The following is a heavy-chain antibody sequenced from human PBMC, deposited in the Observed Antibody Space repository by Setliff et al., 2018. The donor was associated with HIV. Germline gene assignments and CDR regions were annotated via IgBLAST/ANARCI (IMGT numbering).Heavy chain of an antibody. CDR1: GGSISNYY. CDR2: ISYTGST. D-gene: IGHD3-10*01. V-gene: IGHV4-59*01. Sequence: ASETLSLTCTVSGGSISNYYWSWLRQPPGKGLEWIGHISYTGSTNYNPSLKSRVTISVDTSKNQFSLKLSSVTAADTAVYYCAGGLHYGLGKFGHWGQGTLVTVPQ. J-gene: IGHJ4*02. CDR3: AGGLHYGLGKFGH.